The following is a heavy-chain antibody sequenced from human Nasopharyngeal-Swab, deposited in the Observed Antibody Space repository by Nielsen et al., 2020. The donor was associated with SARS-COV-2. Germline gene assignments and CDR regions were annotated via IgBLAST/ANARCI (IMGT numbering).Heavy chain of an antibody. V-gene: IGHV3-23*01. D-gene: IGHD4-23*01. J-gene: IGHJ4*02. CDR3: AKDLGVESPLWFDY. CDR1: GFTFSSYG. CDR2: INGSGGST. Sequence: GESLKISCAASGFTFSSYGMSWVRQAPGKGLEWVSEINGSGGSTYYAESVQGRFTISRDNSKNTLYLHMSSLRAEDTAIYYCAKDLGVESPLWFDYWGQGTLLTVSS.